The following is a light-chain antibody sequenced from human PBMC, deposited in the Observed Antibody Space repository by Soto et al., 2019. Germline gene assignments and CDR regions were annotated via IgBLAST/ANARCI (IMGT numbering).Light chain of an antibody. Sequence: DIQMTQSPSTLSASVGDRVTITCRASQSISNWLAWYQQKPGKAPNLLIYDVSSLGSGVPSRFSGSGSGTEFTLTISSLQPDDFATYYCQHYNDYVVWTFGQGTKV. CDR1: QSISNW. J-gene: IGKJ1*01. CDR2: DVS. V-gene: IGKV1-5*01. CDR3: QHYNDYVVWT.